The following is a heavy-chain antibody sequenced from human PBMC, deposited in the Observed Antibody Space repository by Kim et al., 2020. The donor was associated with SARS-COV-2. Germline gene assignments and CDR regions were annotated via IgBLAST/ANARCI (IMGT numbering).Heavy chain of an antibody. J-gene: IGHJ6*02. V-gene: IGHV3-64D*09. Sequence: GGSLRLSCSASGFTFSSYAMHWVRQAPGKGLEYVSAISSNGGSTYYADSVKGRFTISRDNSKNTLYLQMSSLRAEDTAVYYCVIALGSYGDHQLYYYYYGMDVWGQGTTVTVSS. D-gene: IGHD4-17*01. CDR3: VIALGSYGDHQLYYYYYGMDV. CDR2: ISSNGGST. CDR1: GFTFSSYA.